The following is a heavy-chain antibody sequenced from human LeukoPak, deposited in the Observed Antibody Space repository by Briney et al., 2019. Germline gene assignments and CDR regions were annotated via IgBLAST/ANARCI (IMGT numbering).Heavy chain of an antibody. CDR3: ARRCSGGCQKSDYYYGMDV. CDR1: GYTFISYG. D-gene: IGHD2-15*01. CDR2: ISANNGNT. V-gene: IGHV1-18*04. J-gene: IGHJ6*02. Sequence: ASVKVSCKASGYTFISYGISWVRQAPGQGLEWMGWISANNGNTKYAQKLQGRVTMTTDTSTSTAYMELRSLRSDDTAVYYCARRCSGGCQKSDYYYGMDVWGQGTTVTVSS.